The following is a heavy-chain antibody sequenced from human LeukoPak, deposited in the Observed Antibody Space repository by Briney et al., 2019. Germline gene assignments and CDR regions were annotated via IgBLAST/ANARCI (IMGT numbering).Heavy chain of an antibody. D-gene: IGHD1-26*01. CDR2: TSSSSAYT. V-gene: IGHV3-21*04. Sequence: GGSLRLSCAASGFTFSSFSMIWVRQAPGKGLEWVSSTSSSSAYTFYADSVKGRFTISRDNSKNTLYLQMNSLRAEDTAVYYCAKDLSGSYDYWGQGTLVTVSS. CDR1: GFTFSSFS. CDR3: AKDLSGSYDY. J-gene: IGHJ4*02.